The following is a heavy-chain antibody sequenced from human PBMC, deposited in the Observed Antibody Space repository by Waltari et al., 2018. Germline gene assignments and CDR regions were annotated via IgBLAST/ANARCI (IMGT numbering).Heavy chain of an antibody. Sequence: QVQLVQSGAEVKKPGASVKVSCKVSGYTLTELSMHWVRQAPGKGLEWMGGFDPEDGETIYSQKFQGRVTMTEDTSTDTAYMELSSLRSEDTAVYYCATDKGTVTTLSNWFDPWGQGTLVTVSS. J-gene: IGHJ5*02. V-gene: IGHV1-24*01. CDR3: ATDKGTVTTLSNWFDP. D-gene: IGHD4-17*01. CDR2: FDPEDGET. CDR1: GYTLTELS.